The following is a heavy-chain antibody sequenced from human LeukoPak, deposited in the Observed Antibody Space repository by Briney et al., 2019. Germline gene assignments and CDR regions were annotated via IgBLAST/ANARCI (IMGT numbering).Heavy chain of an antibody. CDR2: IYYSGST. Sequence: PSETLSLTCTVSGGSISSYYWSWIRQPPGKGLEWIGYIYYSGSTNYNPSLKSRVTISVDTSKNQFSLKLSSVTAADTAVYYCAGVSGWSYYYYGMDVWGQGTTVTVSS. D-gene: IGHD6-19*01. J-gene: IGHJ6*02. V-gene: IGHV4-59*08. CDR1: GGSISSYY. CDR3: AGVSGWSYYYYGMDV.